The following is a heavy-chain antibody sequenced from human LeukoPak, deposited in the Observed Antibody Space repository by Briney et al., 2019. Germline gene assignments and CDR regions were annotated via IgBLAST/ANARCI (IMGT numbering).Heavy chain of an antibody. V-gene: IGHV4-30-4*08. CDR3: ARGRRDSSSWYVPLDWFDP. CDR1: GGSISSGDYY. J-gene: IGHJ5*02. Sequence: PSQTLSLTCTVSGGSISSGDYYWSWIRQPPGKGLGWIGYIYYSGSTYYNPSLKSRVTISVDTSKNQFSLKLSSVTAADTAVYYCARGRRDSSSWYVPLDWFDPWGQGTLVTVSS. D-gene: IGHD6-13*01. CDR2: IYYSGST.